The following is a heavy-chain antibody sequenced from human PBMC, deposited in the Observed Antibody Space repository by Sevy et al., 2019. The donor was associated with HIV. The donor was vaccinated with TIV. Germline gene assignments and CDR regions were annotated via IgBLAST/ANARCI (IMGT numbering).Heavy chain of an antibody. CDR3: ARDAGYSVNWYPRFDP. D-gene: IGHD6-13*01. V-gene: IGHV3-30*03. CDR1: ACTFSTYA. Sequence: GGSLRLSCAASACTFSTYAMHWVRQAPGKGQEWVAVISYDGSHKYYADSVKGRFTISRDDSKSSLYLQMNTLRAEDTAVYYCARDAGYSVNWYPRFDPWGQGTLVTVSS. J-gene: IGHJ5*02. CDR2: ISYDGSHK.